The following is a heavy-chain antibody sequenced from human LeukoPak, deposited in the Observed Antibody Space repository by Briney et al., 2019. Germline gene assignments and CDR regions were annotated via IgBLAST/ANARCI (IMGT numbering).Heavy chain of an antibody. CDR1: GGSISSSDYY. J-gene: IGHJ4*02. CDR3: ARPHPGYSYGFDY. V-gene: IGHV4-39*01. D-gene: IGHD5-18*01. Sequence: PSETLSLTCTVSGGSISSSDYYWGWIRQPPGKGREWIGSIYYSGNTYYNPSLKSRLTISVNTSETQFSLKLSPVTAADTAVYYCARPHPGYSYGFDYWGQGTLVTVSS. CDR2: IYYSGNT.